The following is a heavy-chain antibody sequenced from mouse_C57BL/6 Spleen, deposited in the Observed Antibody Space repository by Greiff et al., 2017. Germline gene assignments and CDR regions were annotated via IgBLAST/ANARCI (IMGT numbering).Heavy chain of an antibody. V-gene: IGHV5-17*01. CDR3: ARRANWDVSCDY. CDR1: GFTFSDYG. Sequence: DVKLVESGGGLVKPGGSLKLSCAASGFTFSDYGMPWVRQAPEKGLAWVAYISSGSSTIYYADTVKGRFTISRANAKNTLFLQMTSLRSEDTAMYDWARRANWDVSCDYWGQGTTLTVSS. J-gene: IGHJ2*01. D-gene: IGHD4-1*01. CDR2: ISSGSSTI.